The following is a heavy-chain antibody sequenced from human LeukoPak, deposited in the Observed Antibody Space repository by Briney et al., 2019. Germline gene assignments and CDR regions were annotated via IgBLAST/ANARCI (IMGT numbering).Heavy chain of an antibody. CDR1: GGSISSYY. CDR2: IYYSGST. J-gene: IGHJ4*02. D-gene: IGHD1-26*01. V-gene: IGHV4-59*12. CDR3: AREEQENFDY. Sequence: SETLSLTCTVSGGSISSYYWSWIRQPPGKGLEWIGYIYYSGSTYYNPSLKSRVTISVDTSKNQFSLKLSSVTAADTAVYYCAREEQENFDYWGQGTLVTVSS.